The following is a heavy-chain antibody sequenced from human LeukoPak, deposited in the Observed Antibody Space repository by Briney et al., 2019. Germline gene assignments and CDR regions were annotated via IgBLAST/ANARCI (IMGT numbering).Heavy chain of an antibody. CDR2: VTSYNGDK. D-gene: IGHD3-9*01. J-gene: IGHJ5*02. V-gene: IGHV1-18*01. CDR3: AKDWHILTGRNCFDP. CDR1: GYTFSSYG. Sequence: ASVTVSCKASGYTFSSYGISWVRQAPGQGLEWMGWVTSYNGDKNYAQKFQGRVTISTDTSTNTAYMELRSRRFDDTAIYYCAKDWHILTGRNCFDPWGQGTLVTVSS.